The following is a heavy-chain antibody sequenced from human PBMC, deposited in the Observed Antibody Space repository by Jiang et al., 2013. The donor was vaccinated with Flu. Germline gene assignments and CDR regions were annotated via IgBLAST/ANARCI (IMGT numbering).Heavy chain of an antibody. J-gene: IGHJ5*02. D-gene: IGHD2-2*01. Sequence: SGAEVKKPGSSVKVSCKASEALSSYAISWVRQALDKGLSGWRDHPYLWYSKLRTEVPGQSHDYRDESTSTAYMELSSLRSEDTAVYYCAREGYCSSTSCKGAGWFDPWGQGTLVTVSS. CDR1: EALSSYA. CDR2: HPYLWYS. V-gene: IGHV1-69*01. CDR3: AREGYCSSTSCKGAGWFDP.